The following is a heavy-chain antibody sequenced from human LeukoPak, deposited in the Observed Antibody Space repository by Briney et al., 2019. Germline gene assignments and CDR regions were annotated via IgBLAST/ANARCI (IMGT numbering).Heavy chain of an antibody. CDR3: ARVERGYYYGSGSYYDDAFDI. CDR2: MNPNSGNT. D-gene: IGHD3-10*01. V-gene: IGHV1-8*01. Sequence: ASVKVSCKVSGYTFTSYDINWVRQATGQGLEWMGWMNPNSGNTGYAQKFQGRVTMTRNTSISTAYMELSSLRSEDTAVYYCARVERGYYYGSGSYYDDAFDIWGQGTMVTVSS. J-gene: IGHJ3*02. CDR1: GYTFTSYD.